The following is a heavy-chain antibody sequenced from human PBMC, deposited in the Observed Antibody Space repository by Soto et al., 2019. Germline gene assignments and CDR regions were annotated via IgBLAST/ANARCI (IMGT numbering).Heavy chain of an antibody. D-gene: IGHD6-19*01. Sequence: QVQLVESGGGVVQPGRSLRLSCAASGFTFSSYAMHWARQAPGKGLEWVAVISYDGSKKYYADSVKGRFTISRDNSKNTLFLQLNSLRADDTAVYYCARARSGWPSYNWFDPWGQGTLVTVSS. CDR3: ARARSGWPSYNWFDP. CDR1: GFTFSSYA. V-gene: IGHV3-30-3*01. CDR2: ISYDGSKK. J-gene: IGHJ5*02.